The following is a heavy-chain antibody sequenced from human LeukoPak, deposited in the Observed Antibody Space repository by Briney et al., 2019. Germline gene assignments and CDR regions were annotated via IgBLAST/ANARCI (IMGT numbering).Heavy chain of an antibody. J-gene: IGHJ4*02. V-gene: IGHV1-8*01. D-gene: IGHD1-26*01. CDR1: RYTFTSYD. CDR3: ARGRGGGSYFDY. CDR2: MNPDSGNT. Sequence: ASVKVSCKASRYTFTSYDINWVRQATGQGLEWMGWMNPDSGNTGYAQKFQGRVTMTRNTSISTAYMELGGLRSEDTAVYYCARGRGGGSYFDYWGQGTLVTVSS.